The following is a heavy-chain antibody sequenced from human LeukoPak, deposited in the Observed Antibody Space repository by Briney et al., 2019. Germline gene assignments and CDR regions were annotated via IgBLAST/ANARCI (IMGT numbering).Heavy chain of an antibody. V-gene: IGHV3-23*01. J-gene: IGHJ4*02. CDR2: ISGSAGST. Sequence: GGSLRLSCAASGFTFSSYAMNWVRQAPGKGLEWVSIISGSAGSTYYADSVKGRFTISRDNSKSTLFLQMNSLRAEDTAVYYCAKDRSLDGGNSNGYFDSWGQGTLVTVSS. D-gene: IGHD4-23*01. CDR3: AKDRSLDGGNSNGYFDS. CDR1: GFTFSSYA.